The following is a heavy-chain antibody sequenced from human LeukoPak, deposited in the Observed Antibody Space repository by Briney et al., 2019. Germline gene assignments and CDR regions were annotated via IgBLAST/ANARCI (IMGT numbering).Heavy chain of an antibody. V-gene: IGHV3-7*01. CDR2: IKQDGTEK. CDR1: GFSFTTYW. J-gene: IGHJ4*02. Sequence: GGSLRLSCAASGFSFTTYWMSWVRQAPGKGLEWVANIKQDGTEKYYVDSVKGRFTISRDYAKNSLYLQMNSLRVEDTAVYYCAKVAKYYYGPETYYFFEQWGQGTPVTASS. CDR3: AKVAKYYYGPETYYFFEQ. D-gene: IGHD3-10*01.